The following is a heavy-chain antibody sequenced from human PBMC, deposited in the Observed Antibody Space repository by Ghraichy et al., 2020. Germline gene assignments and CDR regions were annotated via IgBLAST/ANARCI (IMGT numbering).Heavy chain of an antibody. D-gene: IGHD5-12*01. CDR3: AKRSGFYFDY. CDR2: ITGSGGDT. Sequence: GGSLRLSCAASGFNFNNNAMSWVRLAPGKGLEWVSTITGSGGDTLFADSVKGRFTISRDNPKNTLYLHMNTLRVEDTALYYCAKRSGFYFDYWGQGALVTVSS. J-gene: IGHJ4*02. CDR1: GFNFNNNA. V-gene: IGHV3-23*01.